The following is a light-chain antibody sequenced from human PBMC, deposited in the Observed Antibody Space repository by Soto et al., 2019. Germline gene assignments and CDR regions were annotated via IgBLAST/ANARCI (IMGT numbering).Light chain of an antibody. V-gene: IGKV3-11*01. CDR1: QSVGRN. J-gene: IGKJ1*01. CDR3: QQRSNWPPTWT. Sequence: QSPGTLSVSPGERVTLSCRPSQSVGRNLAWYQQKPGQAPRLLIYDASNRATGIPARFSGSGSGTDFTLTISSLEPEDFAVYYCQQRSNWPPTWTFGQGTKVDTK. CDR2: DAS.